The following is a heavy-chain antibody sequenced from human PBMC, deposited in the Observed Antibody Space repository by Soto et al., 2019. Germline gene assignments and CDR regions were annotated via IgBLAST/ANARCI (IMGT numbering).Heavy chain of an antibody. CDR1: GGSISSGGYY. CDR2: IYYSGST. V-gene: IGHV4-31*03. D-gene: IGHD5-12*01. CDR3: ARAVATTYNWFDP. Sequence: SETLSLTCTVSGGSISSGGYYWSWIRQHPGKGLEWIGYIYYSGSTYYNPSLKSRVTISVDTSKNQFSLKLSSVTAADTAVYYCARAVATTYNWFDPWGQGTLVTVSS. J-gene: IGHJ5*02.